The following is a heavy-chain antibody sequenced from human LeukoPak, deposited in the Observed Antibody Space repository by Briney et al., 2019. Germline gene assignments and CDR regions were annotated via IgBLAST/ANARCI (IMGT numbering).Heavy chain of an antibody. Sequence: PSETLSLTCTVSVGSISSSSDYRGWIRQPPGKGLEWIGSVYYSGSTHYNSSLQSRVTISVDTSKNQFSLKLTSVTAADTAIYYCARHRSGWYSDFDFWGQGTLVTGSS. CDR1: VGSISSSSDY. CDR2: VYYSGST. V-gene: IGHV4-39*01. CDR3: ARHRSGWYSDFDF. D-gene: IGHD6-19*01. J-gene: IGHJ4*02.